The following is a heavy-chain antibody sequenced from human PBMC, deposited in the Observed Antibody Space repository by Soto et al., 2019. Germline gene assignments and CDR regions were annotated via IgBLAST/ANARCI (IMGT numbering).Heavy chain of an antibody. CDR2: IKQDGSEK. Sequence: EVQLVESGGGLVQPAGSLSLSCAASGFTFSNYWMSWVRQAPGKGLEWVANIKQDGSEKYYVDSVKGRFTISRDNAKNSRYLQRNSVRTEDTAVYYCECCSSTSCYYYYYMDVWGKGTTVTVSS. J-gene: IGHJ6*03. CDR3: ECCSSTSCYYYYYMDV. CDR1: GFTFSNYW. D-gene: IGHD2-2*01. V-gene: IGHV3-7*01.